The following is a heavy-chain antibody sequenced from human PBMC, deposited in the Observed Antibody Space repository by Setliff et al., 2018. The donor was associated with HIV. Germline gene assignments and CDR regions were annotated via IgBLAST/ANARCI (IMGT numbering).Heavy chain of an antibody. J-gene: IGHJ3*02. D-gene: IGHD3-10*01. CDR3: GRRPVYSTSGSYFNYDTPDM. Sequence: SETLSLTCTVSGGSLSKSSYYWGWIRQHPGKGREGIWSTVHRGSANYNPSLKSRVTVSVDTSKNFFSLTLTSVTSADTAVYYCGRRPVYSTSGSYFNYDTPDMWGQGTLVTVSS. CDR1: GGSLSKSSYY. CDR2: TVHRGSA. V-gene: IGHV4-39*02.